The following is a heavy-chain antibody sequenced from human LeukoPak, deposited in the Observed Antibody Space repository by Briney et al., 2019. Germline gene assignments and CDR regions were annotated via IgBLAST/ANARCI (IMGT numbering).Heavy chain of an antibody. CDR3: AKFEPYSSSPYDY. CDR2: IRYDGSNK. J-gene: IGHJ4*02. Sequence: PGGSLRLSCAASGFTFSSYGMHWVRQAPGKGLEWVAFIRYDGSNKYYADSVKGRFTISRDNSKNTLYLQMNSLRAEDTAVYYCAKFEPYSSSPYDYWGQGTLVTVSS. D-gene: IGHD6-6*01. CDR1: GFTFSSYG. V-gene: IGHV3-30*02.